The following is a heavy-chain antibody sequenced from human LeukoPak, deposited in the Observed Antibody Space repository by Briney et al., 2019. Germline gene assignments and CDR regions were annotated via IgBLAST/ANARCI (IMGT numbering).Heavy chain of an antibody. V-gene: IGHV5-51*01. J-gene: IGHJ3*02. D-gene: IGHD3-10*01. CDR3: ARPGSGRRNDAFGI. Sequence: GESLKISCKGSGYSFTKYWIGWVRQMPGKGLEWMGIISPGDSESRYSPPFQGQVTISADKSINTAYLQWISLKASDTAMYYCARPGSGRRNDAFGIWGQGTMVTVSS. CDR1: GYSFTKYW. CDR2: ISPGDSES.